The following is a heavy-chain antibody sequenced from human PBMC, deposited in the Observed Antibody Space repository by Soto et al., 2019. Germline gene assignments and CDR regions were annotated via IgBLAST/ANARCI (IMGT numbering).Heavy chain of an antibody. CDR3: AKELNYDYVWGSYRYMFDY. CDR1: GFTFSSYA. D-gene: IGHD3-16*02. V-gene: IGHV3-23*01. J-gene: IGHJ4*02. Sequence: GGSLRLSFAASGFTFSSYAMSWVRQAPGKGLEWVSAISGSGGSTYYADSVKGRFTISRDNSKNTLYLQMNSLRAEDTAVYYCAKELNYDYVWGSYRYMFDYWGQGT. CDR2: ISGSGGST.